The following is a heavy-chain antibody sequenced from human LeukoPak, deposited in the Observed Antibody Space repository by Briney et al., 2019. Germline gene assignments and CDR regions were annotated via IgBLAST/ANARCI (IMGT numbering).Heavy chain of an antibody. CDR1: GGSISSYY. V-gene: IGHV4-59*01. CDR3: ARDGDGYNYGGFDY. CDR2: IYYSGST. D-gene: IGHD5-24*01. J-gene: IGHJ4*02. Sequence: SETLSLTCTVSGGSISSYYWSWIRQPPGEGLEWIGYIYYSGSTNYNPSLKSRVTISVDTSKNQFSLKLSSVTAADTAVYYCARDGDGYNYGGFDYWGQGTLVTVSS.